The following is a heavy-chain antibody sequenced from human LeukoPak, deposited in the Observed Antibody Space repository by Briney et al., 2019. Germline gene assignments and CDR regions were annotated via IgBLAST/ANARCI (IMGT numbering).Heavy chain of an antibody. CDR3: AKPVAAAVLYYFDY. J-gene: IGHJ4*02. V-gene: IGHV3-23*01. CDR2: ISGSGGST. CDR1: GFTFSSYA. D-gene: IGHD6-13*01. Sequence: GGSLRLSCAASGFTFSSYAMSWVRQAPGKGLEWVSAISGSGGSTYYADSVRGRFTISRDNSKNTLYLQMNSLRAEDTAVYYCAKPVAAAVLYYFDYWGQGTLVTVSS.